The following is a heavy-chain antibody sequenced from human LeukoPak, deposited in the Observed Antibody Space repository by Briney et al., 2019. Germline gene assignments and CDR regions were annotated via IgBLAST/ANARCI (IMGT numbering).Heavy chain of an antibody. CDR1: GFTFSSYW. D-gene: IGHD3/OR15-3a*01. V-gene: IGHV3-74*01. Sequence: GGSLRLSCAASGFTFSSYWMHWVRHAPGKGLVWVSRINSDGGSTSYADSAKGRFTISRDNAKNTLYLQMNSLRAEDTAVYYCARDPFWTAPGDWFDPWGQGTLVTVSS. CDR2: INSDGGST. CDR3: ARDPFWTAPGDWFDP. J-gene: IGHJ5*02.